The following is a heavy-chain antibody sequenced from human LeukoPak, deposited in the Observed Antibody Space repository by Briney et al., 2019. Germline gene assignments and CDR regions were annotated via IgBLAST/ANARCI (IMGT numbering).Heavy chain of an antibody. CDR1: GGSFSGYY. D-gene: IGHD5-18*01. CDR3: ARGGYGRYYYYYYYMDV. Sequence: PSETLSLTCAVYGGSFSGYYWSWIRQPPGKGLEWIGEINHSGSTNYNPSLKSRVTISVDTSKNQFSLKLSSVTAADTAVYYCARGGYGRYYYYYYYMDVWGKGTTVTVSS. CDR2: INHSGST. V-gene: IGHV4-34*01. J-gene: IGHJ6*03.